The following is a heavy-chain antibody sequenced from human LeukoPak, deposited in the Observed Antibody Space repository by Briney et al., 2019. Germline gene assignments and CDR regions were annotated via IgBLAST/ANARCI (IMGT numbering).Heavy chain of an antibody. D-gene: IGHD5-12*01. CDR3: ARYSGSSPIYY. V-gene: IGHV4-30-4*08. J-gene: IGHJ4*02. CDR1: GGSISSGDYY. CDR2: IYYSGNT. Sequence: SETLSLTCTVSGGSISSGDYYWSWIRQPPGKGLEWIGYIYYSGNTYYNPSLKSRVTISVDPSKIHLSLRLSSVTAADTAVYYCARYSGSSPIYYWGQGTLVTVSS.